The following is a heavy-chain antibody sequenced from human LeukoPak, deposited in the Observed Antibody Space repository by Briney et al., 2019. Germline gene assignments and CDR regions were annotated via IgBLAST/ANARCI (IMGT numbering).Heavy chain of an antibody. CDR1: GYTFTSYG. V-gene: IGHV1-18*01. D-gene: IGHD3-16*01. CDR3: ARDIMGSHGNAFDI. Sequence: ASVNVSCKASGYTFTSYGISWVRQAPGQGLEWMGWISAYNGNTNYAQKLQGRVTMTTDTSTSTAYMELRSLRSDDTAVYYCARDIMGSHGNAFDIWGQGTMVTVSS. CDR2: ISAYNGNT. J-gene: IGHJ3*02.